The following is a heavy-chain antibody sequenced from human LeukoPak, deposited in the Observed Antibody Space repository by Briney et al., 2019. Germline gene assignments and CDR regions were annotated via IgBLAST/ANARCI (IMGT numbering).Heavy chain of an antibody. V-gene: IGHV1-2*02. D-gene: IGHD1-1*01. Sequence: ASVKVSCKASGFTFTDYYMHWVRQAPGQGLEWMGWINPNSGGTNYAQKFQGTVTMTRDTSISTAYMELSRLRSDDTAVYYCARDGHLSYQSIWMFPDYWGQGTRVTVSS. J-gene: IGHJ4*02. CDR3: ARDGHLSYQSIWMFPDY. CDR1: GFTFTDYY. CDR2: INPNSGGT.